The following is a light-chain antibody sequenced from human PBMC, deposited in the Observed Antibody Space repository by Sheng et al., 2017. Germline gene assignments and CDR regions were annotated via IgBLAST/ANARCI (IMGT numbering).Light chain of an antibody. CDR2: GAS. CDR3: QQYYSTPYT. V-gene: IGKV3-15*01. J-gene: IGKJ2*01. CDR1: QSVSSN. Sequence: EIVMTQSPGTLSVSPGERATLSCRASQSVSSNLAWYQQKPGQAPRLLIYGASTRATGIPARFSGSGSGTEFTLTISSLQSEDFAVYYCQQYYSTPYTFGQGTKLEI.